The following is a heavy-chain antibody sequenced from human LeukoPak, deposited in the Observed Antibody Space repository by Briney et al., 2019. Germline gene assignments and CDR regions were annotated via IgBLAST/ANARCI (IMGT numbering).Heavy chain of an antibody. J-gene: IGHJ4*02. Sequence: GGSLRLSCAASGFTFSSYAMSWVRQAPGKGLEWVSTISDSGGSTYYADSVKGRFTISRDNSKNTLYLQMNSLRAEDTAVYYCAKVGQYQLLFEAYFDYWGQGTLVTVSS. CDR1: GFTFSSYA. CDR3: AKVGQYQLLFEAYFDY. D-gene: IGHD2-2*01. CDR2: ISDSGGST. V-gene: IGHV3-23*01.